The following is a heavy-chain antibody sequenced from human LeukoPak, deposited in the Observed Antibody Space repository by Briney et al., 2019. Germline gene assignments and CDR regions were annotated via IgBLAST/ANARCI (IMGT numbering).Heavy chain of an antibody. D-gene: IGHD2-2*01. CDR1: GYTFTGYY. CDR2: INTNTGNP. V-gene: IGHV7-4-1*02. Sequence: GASVKVSCKASGYTFTGYYMHWVRQAPGQGLEWMGWINTNTGNPTYAQGFTGRFVFSLDTSVSTAYLQISSLKAEDTAVYYCASVPAAKDYYYYGMDVWGQGTTVTVSS. CDR3: ASVPAAKDYYYYGMDV. J-gene: IGHJ6*02.